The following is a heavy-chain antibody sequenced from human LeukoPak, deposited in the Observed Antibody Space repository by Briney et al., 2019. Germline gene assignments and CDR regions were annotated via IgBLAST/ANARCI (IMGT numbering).Heavy chain of an antibody. V-gene: IGHV1-2*02. CDR1: GYTFTGYY. CDR2: INPNSGDT. CDR3: ARSRITIFGVALLADAFDI. Sequence: ASVKVSCKASGYTFTGYYMHWVRQAPGQGLEWMGWINPNSGDTNYAQKFQGRVAMTRDTSISTAYMELSRLRSDDTAVYYCARSRITIFGVALLADAFDIWGQGTMVTVSS. J-gene: IGHJ3*02. D-gene: IGHD3-3*01.